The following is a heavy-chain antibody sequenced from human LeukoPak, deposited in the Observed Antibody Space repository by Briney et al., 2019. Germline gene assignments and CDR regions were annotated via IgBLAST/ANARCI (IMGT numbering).Heavy chain of an antibody. J-gene: IGHJ4*02. CDR2: IIPIFGTA. D-gene: IGHD5-24*01. CDR3: ARDSRDGYSPLDY. CDR1: GGTFSSYA. V-gene: IGHV1-69*05. Sequence: SVKVSCTASGGTFSSYAISWMRQAPGQGLEWMGGIIPIFGTANYAQKFQGRVTITTDESTSTAYMELSSLRSDDTAVYYCARDSRDGYSPLDYWGQGTLVTVSS.